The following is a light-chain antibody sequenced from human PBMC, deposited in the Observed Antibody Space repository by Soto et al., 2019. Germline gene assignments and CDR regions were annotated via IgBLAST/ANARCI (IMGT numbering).Light chain of an antibody. Sequence: EILMTQSPATLSVSPGERAILSCRASQSVSSNVAWYQQKPGQAPRLLMFGASTRATGIPARFSGSGSGTEFTLTISSLQSEDFAAYYCQQYENWPYTFGQGTKLEIK. CDR1: QSVSSN. CDR2: GAS. J-gene: IGKJ2*01. CDR3: QQYENWPYT. V-gene: IGKV3-15*01.